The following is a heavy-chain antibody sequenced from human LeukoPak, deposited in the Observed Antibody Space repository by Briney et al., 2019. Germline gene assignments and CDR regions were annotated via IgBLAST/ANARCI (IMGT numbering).Heavy chain of an antibody. CDR2: IRYDGSNK. Sequence: GGSLRLSCAASGFTFSSYGMHWVRQAPGKGLEWVAFIRYDGSNKYYADSVKGRFTISRDNSKNTLYLQMNSLRAEDTAVYYCAKDCAPLIVPTRGYFDYWGREPLVTVS. CDR1: GFTFSSYG. CDR3: AKDCAPLIVPTRGYFDY. D-gene: IGHD5-12*01. V-gene: IGHV3-30*02. J-gene: IGHJ4*02.